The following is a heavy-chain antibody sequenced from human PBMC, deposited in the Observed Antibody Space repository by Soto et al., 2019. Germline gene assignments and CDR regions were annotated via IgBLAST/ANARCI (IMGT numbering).Heavy chain of an antibody. CDR2: INHSGST. V-gene: IGHV4-34*01. J-gene: IGHJ6*02. Sequence: SETLSLTCAVYGGSFSGYYWSWIRQPPGKGLEWIGEINHSGSTNYNPSLKSRVTISVDTSKNQFSLKLSSVTAADTAVYYCAGGRYCSSTSCPTYYYYGMDVWGQGTTVTVSS. CDR3: AGGRYCSSTSCPTYYYYGMDV. CDR1: GGSFSGYY. D-gene: IGHD2-2*01.